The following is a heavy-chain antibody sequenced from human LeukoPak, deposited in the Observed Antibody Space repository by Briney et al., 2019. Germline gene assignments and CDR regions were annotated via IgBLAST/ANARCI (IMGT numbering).Heavy chain of an antibody. CDR1: GGSIRSSYYY. D-gene: IGHD3-22*01. CDR3: ARVDYYDREGDY. J-gene: IGHJ4*02. Sequence: SETLSLTCTVSGGSIRSSYYYWGWIRQPPGKGLEWIGSIYDSGSTYYNPSLKSRVTISVDTSKNQFSLKLSSVTAADTAVYYCARVDYYDREGDYWGQGTLVTVSS. V-gene: IGHV4-39*07. CDR2: IYDSGST.